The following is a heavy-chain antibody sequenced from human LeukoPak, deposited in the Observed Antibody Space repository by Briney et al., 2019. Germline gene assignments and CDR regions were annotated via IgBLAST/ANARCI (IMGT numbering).Heavy chain of an antibody. V-gene: IGHV1-69*05. J-gene: IGHJ6*03. Sequence: SVKVSCKASGGTFSSYAISWVRQAPGQGLEWMGGIIPIFGTANYAQKFQGRVTITTDESTSTAYMELSSLRSEDTAEYYCAISPQGYCSGGRCYTLYYYYYMDVWGKGTTVTVSS. CDR1: GGTFSSYA. CDR2: IIPIFGTA. CDR3: AISPQGYCSGGRCYTLYYYYYMDV. D-gene: IGHD2-15*01.